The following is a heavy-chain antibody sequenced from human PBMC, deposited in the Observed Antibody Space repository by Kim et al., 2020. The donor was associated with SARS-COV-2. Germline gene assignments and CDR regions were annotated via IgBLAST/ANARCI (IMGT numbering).Heavy chain of an antibody. Sequence: SGPTLVNPTQTLTLTCTFSGFSLSTRGVGVGWIRQPPGKALEWLALIYWDDDERYSPSLQTRLTITKDTSKNQVVLTMTNMDPVDTATYYCAQTGNYDSSVDYWGQGTLVTVSS. CDR1: GFSLSTRGVG. D-gene: IGHD3-22*01. CDR2: IYWDDDE. V-gene: IGHV2-5*02. J-gene: IGHJ4*02. CDR3: AQTGNYDSSVDY.